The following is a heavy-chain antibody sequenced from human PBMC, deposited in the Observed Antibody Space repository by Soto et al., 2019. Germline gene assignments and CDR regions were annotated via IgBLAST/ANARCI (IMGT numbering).Heavy chain of an antibody. V-gene: IGHV3-21*01. Sequence: EVQLVESGGGLGKPGGSLRLSCAASGFTFSSYSMNWVRQAPGKGLEWVSYISSSSSYIYYAASVKGRFTISRDNAENSLYLQMHSLRAGNTAVYYCARDIAAGRDPPRGMDVWGQGTTVTVS. CDR1: GFTFSSYS. D-gene: IGHD6-25*01. CDR3: ARDIAAGRDPPRGMDV. J-gene: IGHJ6*02. CDR2: ISSSSSYI.